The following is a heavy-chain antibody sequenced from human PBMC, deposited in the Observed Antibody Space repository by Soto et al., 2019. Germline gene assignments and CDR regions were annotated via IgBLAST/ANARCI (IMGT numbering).Heavy chain of an antibody. Sequence: AGGSLRLSCAASGFTFSSYAMHWVRQAPGKGLEWVAVISYDGSNKYYADSVKGRFTISRDNSKNTLYLQMNSLRAEDTAVYYCARDRSSWYGGRFDPWGQGTLVTVSS. CDR3: ARDRSSWYGGRFDP. CDR1: GFTFSSYA. CDR2: ISYDGSNK. J-gene: IGHJ5*02. D-gene: IGHD6-13*01. V-gene: IGHV3-30-3*01.